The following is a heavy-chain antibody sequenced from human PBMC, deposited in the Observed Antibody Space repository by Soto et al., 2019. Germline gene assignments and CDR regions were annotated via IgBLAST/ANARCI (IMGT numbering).Heavy chain of an antibody. J-gene: IGHJ4*02. D-gene: IGHD6-13*01. CDR2: IIPILGIA. CDR3: ARGLYSSSWYYFDY. Sequence: VKVSCKASGGTFSSYTISWVRQAPGQGLEWMGRIIPILGIANYAQKFQGRVTITADKSTSTAYMELSSLRSEDTAVYYCARGLYSSSWYYFDYWGQGTLVTVSS. V-gene: IGHV1-69*02. CDR1: GGTFSSYT.